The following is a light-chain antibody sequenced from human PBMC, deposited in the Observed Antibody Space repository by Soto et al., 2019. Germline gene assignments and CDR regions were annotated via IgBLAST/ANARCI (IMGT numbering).Light chain of an antibody. Sequence: SYELTQPPSVSVAPGQTARITWGGNNMGSQSVQGYQQKPGQAPVLVVYDDSDRRSGIAERLSGSNSGNTATLTITRVEAGDEADYYCHVWETNSDHYVFGTW. V-gene: IGLV3-21*02. CDR1: NMGSQS. CDR2: DDS. J-gene: IGLJ1*01. CDR3: HVWETNSDHYV.